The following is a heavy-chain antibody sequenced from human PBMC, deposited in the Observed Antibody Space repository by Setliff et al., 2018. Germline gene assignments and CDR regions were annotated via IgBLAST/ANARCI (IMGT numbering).Heavy chain of an antibody. Sequence: ASVKVSCKASGYTFTSYAMNWVRQAPGQGLEWMGWINTNTGNPTYAQGFTGRFVFSLDTSVSTEYLQISSLKAEDTAVYYCASARPHFGVVIRSPPDYWGQGTLVTVSS. V-gene: IGHV7-4-1*02. CDR1: GYTFTSYA. J-gene: IGHJ4*02. CDR2: INTNTGNP. CDR3: ASARPHFGVVIRSPPDY. D-gene: IGHD3-3*01.